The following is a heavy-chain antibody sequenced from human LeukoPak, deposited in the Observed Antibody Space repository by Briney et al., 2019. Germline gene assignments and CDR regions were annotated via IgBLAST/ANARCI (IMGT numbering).Heavy chain of an antibody. CDR2: IFDTGNT. D-gene: IGHD2-2*01. CDR3: AKGMMPDWFDP. CDR1: GGSMYDYY. Sequence: SETLSLTCTVSGGSMYDYYWTWVRQPPGRGLEWIGYIFDTGNTNYNPSLKSRVTISLDTSKNQFSLRLNSVTAADTAVYYCAKGMMPDWFDPWGQGTLVTVSS. V-gene: IGHV4-59*01. J-gene: IGHJ5*02.